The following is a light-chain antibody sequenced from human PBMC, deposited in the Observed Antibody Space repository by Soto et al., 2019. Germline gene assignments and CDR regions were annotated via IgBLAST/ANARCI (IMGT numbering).Light chain of an antibody. Sequence: QSALTQPASVSGSPGQSITISCTGTSSDVGGYDYVSWYQLHPDKAPKLMVFEVSNRPSGVSYRFSGSKSGNTASLTISGLQAEDEADYFCSSYSISTAYLFGTGTKLTVL. CDR2: EVS. V-gene: IGLV2-14*01. CDR1: SSDVGGYDY. J-gene: IGLJ1*01. CDR3: SSYSISTAYL.